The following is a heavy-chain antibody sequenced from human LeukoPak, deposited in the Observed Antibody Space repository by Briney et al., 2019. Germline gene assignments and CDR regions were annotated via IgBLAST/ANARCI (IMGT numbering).Heavy chain of an antibody. J-gene: IGHJ4*02. D-gene: IGHD2-15*01. CDR2: IKQDGSEK. Sequence: GGSLRLSCAASGFTVSSYWMSWVRQAPGKGLEWVANIKQDGSEKYYVDSVKGRFTISRDNAKNSLYLQMNSLRAEDTAVYYCARGSVVTKPFDYWGQGTLVTVSS. CDR3: ARGSVVTKPFDY. V-gene: IGHV3-7*01. CDR1: GFTVSSYW.